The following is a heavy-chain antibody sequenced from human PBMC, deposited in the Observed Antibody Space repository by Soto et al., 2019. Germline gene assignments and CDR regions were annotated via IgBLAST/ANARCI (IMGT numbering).Heavy chain of an antibody. CDR3: ARVGGYVGKYRFDY. Sequence: QVQLQQWGAGLLKPSETLSLTCAVYGGSFSGYYWSWIRQPPGKGLEWIGEINHSGSTNYNPSLRSRVTISVDTSTNQFSLKLSSVTAADTAVYYCARVGGYVGKYRFDYWGQGTLVTVSS. J-gene: IGHJ4*02. V-gene: IGHV4-34*01. CDR1: GGSFSGYY. D-gene: IGHD3-16*02. CDR2: INHSGST.